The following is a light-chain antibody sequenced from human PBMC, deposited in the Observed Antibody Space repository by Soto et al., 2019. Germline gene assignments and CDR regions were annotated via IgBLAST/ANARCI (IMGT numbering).Light chain of an antibody. CDR3: QQYNTWHPKMA. Sequence: VVTQSPATLSVFPGETATLSCRASQSVSSDLAWYQQRPGQAPRLLIYGASTRATGIPPRIRGSGSGTELRLTISSLQSEDFATYYCQQYNTWHPKMAFGRGTKVEIK. CDR2: GAS. V-gene: IGKV3-15*01. J-gene: IGKJ1*01. CDR1: QSVSSD.